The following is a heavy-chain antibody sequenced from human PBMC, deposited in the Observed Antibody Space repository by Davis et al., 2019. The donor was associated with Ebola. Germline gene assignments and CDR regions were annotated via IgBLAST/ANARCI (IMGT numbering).Heavy chain of an antibody. D-gene: IGHD4-17*01. CDR2: IMKDGSQQ. CDR3: ARDPTLTSGDHPDY. V-gene: IGHV3-7*03. Sequence: GESLKISCAVSGVTFSNYWMSWVRQAPGKGLEWLANIMKDGSQQYYVDSVKGRFTISRDNAKNSLYLQMNSLRAEDTAIYYCARDPTLTSGDHPDYWGQGTLVTVSS. J-gene: IGHJ4*02. CDR1: GVTFSNYW.